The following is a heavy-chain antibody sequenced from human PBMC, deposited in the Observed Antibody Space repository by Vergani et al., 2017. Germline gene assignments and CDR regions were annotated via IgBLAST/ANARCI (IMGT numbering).Heavy chain of an antibody. CDR3: AGDEEWEYSYGQFDY. J-gene: IGHJ4*02. Sequence: QVQLVESGGGVVQPGRSLRLSCAASGFTFSSYAMHWVRQAPGKGLEGVAVISYDGSNKYYADSVKGRFTISRDNSKNTLYLQMNSLRAEDTAVYYCAGDEEWEYSYGQFDYWGQGTLVTVSS. V-gene: IGHV3-30*01. CDR2: ISYDGSNK. D-gene: IGHD5-18*01. CDR1: GFTFSSYA.